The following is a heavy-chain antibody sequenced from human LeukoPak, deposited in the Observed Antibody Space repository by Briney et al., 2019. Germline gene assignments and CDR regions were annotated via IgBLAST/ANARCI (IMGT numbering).Heavy chain of an antibody. Sequence: SETLSLTCTVSGGSISSSNYYWGWIRQPPGKGLDWIGSLYYSGTTYYNPSLKSRVTISVDTSKNQFSLKLTSVAAADTAVYYCARLEMMDYGDYDNFDYWGQGTLVTVSS. CDR2: LYYSGTT. CDR3: ARLEMMDYGDYDNFDY. J-gene: IGHJ4*02. D-gene: IGHD4-17*01. V-gene: IGHV4-39*01. CDR1: GGSISSSNYY.